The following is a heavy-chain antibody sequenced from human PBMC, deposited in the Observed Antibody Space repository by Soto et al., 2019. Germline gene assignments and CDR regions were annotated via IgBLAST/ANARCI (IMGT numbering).Heavy chain of an antibody. J-gene: IGHJ4*02. CDR3: ARHRYCSGGGCYLVDTAMAPIGY. V-gene: IGHV5-51*01. Sequence: PGESLKISCKGSGYSFTSYWIGWVRQMPGKGLEWMGIIYPGDSDTRYSPSFQGQVTISADKSISAAYLQWSSLKASDTAMYYCARHRYCSGGGCYLVDTAMAPIGYWGQGTLVTDCS. D-gene: IGHD2-15*01. CDR2: IYPGDSDT. CDR1: GYSFTSYW.